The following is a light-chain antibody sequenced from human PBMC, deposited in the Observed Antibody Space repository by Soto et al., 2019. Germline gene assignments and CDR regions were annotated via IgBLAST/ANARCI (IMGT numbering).Light chain of an antibody. CDR2: DAS. J-gene: IGKJ5*01. V-gene: IGKV3D-15*01. CDR3: QQYAVSPIT. Sequence: EIVMTQSPATLSLSPGERATLSCRASQTIDNTLAWYHQKPGQAPRLLISDASNRATGIPDRFSGTGSGTDFTLTISSLEPGDFAVYYCQQYAVSPITFGQGTRLEIK. CDR1: QTIDNT.